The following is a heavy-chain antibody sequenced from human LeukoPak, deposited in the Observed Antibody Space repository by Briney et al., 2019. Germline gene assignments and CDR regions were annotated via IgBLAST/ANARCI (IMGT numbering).Heavy chain of an antibody. D-gene: IGHD2-2*01. CDR2: INPSGGST. J-gene: IGHJ4*02. Sequence: ASVKVSCKASGGTFSSYAISWVRQAPGQGLEWMGIINPSGGSTSYAQKFQGRVTMTRDTSTSTVYMELSSLRSEDTAVYYCAREGGLGYCSSTSCSDFDYWGQGTLVTVSS. V-gene: IGHV1-46*01. CDR3: AREGGLGYCSSTSCSDFDY. CDR1: GGTFSSYA.